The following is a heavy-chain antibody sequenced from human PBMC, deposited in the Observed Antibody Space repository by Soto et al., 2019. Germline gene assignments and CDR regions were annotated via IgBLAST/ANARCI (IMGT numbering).Heavy chain of an antibody. V-gene: IGHV4-39*01. CDR2: IHHTGST. J-gene: IGHJ5*02. Sequence: PSETLSLTGSVSGRSISEINSYWGWIRQTPGEGLEWIGTIHHTGSTYYNPSLKSRVIISLDTSKNQFSLKLSSVTAADTALYYCARPEGGYGSGYSWFDPWGQGTRVTVSS. D-gene: IGHD5-12*01. CDR1: GRSISEINSY. CDR3: ARPEGGYGSGYSWFDP.